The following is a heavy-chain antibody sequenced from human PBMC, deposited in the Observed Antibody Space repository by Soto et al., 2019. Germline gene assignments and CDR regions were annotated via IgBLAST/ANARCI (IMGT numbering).Heavy chain of an antibody. CDR3: ARESYDFWSGYYSTYFDY. V-gene: IGHV1-3*01. J-gene: IGHJ4*02. Sequence: SVTVSCKASGYTFSRYAMHWVRQAPGQRLEWMGWINAGNGNTKYSQKLQGRVTITRDTSASTAYMELSSLRSEDTAVYYCARESYDFWSGYYSTYFDYWGQGTLVTVSS. D-gene: IGHD3-3*01. CDR1: GYTFSRYA. CDR2: INAGNGNT.